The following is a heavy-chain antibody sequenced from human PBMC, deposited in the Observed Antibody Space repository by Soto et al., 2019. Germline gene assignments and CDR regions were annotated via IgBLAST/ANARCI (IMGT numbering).Heavy chain of an antibody. CDR2: ISYDGSDK. Sequence: QVQLVESGGGVVQPGRSLRLSCAASGFTCSSYAMHWVRQAPGKGLEWVAVISYDGSDKYYADSVKGRFTISRDNSKHTLDLQMNSLRADDTAVYYCANALGELSPESYDYWGQGTLITVSS. CDR3: ANALGELSPESYDY. V-gene: IGHV3-30*18. D-gene: IGHD3-16*02. J-gene: IGHJ4*02. CDR1: GFTCSSYA.